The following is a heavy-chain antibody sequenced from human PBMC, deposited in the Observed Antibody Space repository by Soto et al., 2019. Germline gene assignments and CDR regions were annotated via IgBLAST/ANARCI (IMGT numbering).Heavy chain of an antibody. V-gene: IGHV1-69*02. D-gene: IGHD2-8*02. CDR1: GGTFSRYT. CDR3: ASHFTGVLVLGTSPPGGDNYGWDV. CDR2: IIPILDIP. Sequence: QVQLVQSGAEVKKPGSSVKVSCKASGGTFSRYTFTWVRQAPGQGLEWMGRIIPILDIPYYEQNFQGRVTLTADKSTSTAYMELSSLRSDDTAVYYCASHFTGVLVLGTSPPGGDNYGWDVWGQGTTVTVSS. J-gene: IGHJ6*02.